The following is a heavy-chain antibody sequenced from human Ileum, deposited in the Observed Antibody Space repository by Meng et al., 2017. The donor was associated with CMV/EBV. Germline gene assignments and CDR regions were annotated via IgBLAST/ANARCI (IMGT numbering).Heavy chain of an antibody. CDR1: GFTFKTHV. D-gene: IGHD2-2*01. CDR2: ISGSGSNT. Sequence: GGSLRLSCGASGFTFKTHVMNWVRQAPGKGPEWVSSISGSGSNTYYADSVKGRFTISRDNSKNIVYLQMSSLRGEDTAVYYCTKNVKGGYCTSTSCFIPGVDVWGQGTTVTVSS. CDR3: TKNVKGGYCTSTSCFIPGVDV. V-gene: IGHV3-23*01. J-gene: IGHJ6*02.